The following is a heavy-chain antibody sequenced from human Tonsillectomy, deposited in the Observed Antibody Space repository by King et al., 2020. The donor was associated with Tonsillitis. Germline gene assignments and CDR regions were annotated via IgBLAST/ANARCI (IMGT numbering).Heavy chain of an antibody. J-gene: IGHJ6*03. CDR1: GGSISSSNW. D-gene: IGHD2-15*01. V-gene: IGHV4-4*02. CDR2: IYHSGST. CDR3: ARGIYCSGASCYPNYYYYMDV. Sequence: VQLQESGPGLVKPSGTLSLTCAVSGGSISSSNWWSWVRQPPGKGLEWIGEIYHSGSTNYNPSLKSRVTISVDKSKNQFSLKLSSLTAADTAVYYCARGIYCSGASCYPNYYYYMDVWGKGTTVTVSS.